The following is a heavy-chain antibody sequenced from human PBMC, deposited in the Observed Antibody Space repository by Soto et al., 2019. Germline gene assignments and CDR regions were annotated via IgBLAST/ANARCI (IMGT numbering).Heavy chain of an antibody. CDR1: GGSISSYY. J-gene: IGHJ4*02. D-gene: IGHD1-20*01. CDR3: ARYNVRYFDY. Sequence: QVQLQESGPGLVKPSETLSLTCTVSGGSISSYYWSWIRQPPGKGLEWIGYFYYTGSTDYNPSLKSRVTISVDTSKNEISLRVTTVTTADTAVYYCARYNVRYFDYWGQGTLVTVSS. CDR2: FYYTGST. V-gene: IGHV4-59*01.